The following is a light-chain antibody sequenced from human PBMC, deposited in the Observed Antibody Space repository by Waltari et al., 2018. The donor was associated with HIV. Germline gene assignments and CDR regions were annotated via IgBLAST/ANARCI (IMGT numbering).Light chain of an antibody. CDR2: DVT. Sequence: SALTQPASVSGSPGQSITISCLGASSDLGSFDYVSCYQQHPDKAPKLILSDVTYRPSGVSGRFSGSRSGSMASLTISGLQPEDEADYFCCSYSDSGTILFGGGTRVTVL. V-gene: IGLV2-14*03. J-gene: IGLJ2*01. CDR3: CSYSDSGTIL. CDR1: SSDLGSFDY.